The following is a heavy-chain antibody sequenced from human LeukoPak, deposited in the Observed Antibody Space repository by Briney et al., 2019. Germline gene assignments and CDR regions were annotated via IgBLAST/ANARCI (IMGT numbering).Heavy chain of an antibody. CDR1: GGSINSYY. CDR2: VYYSGST. D-gene: IGHD3-10*01. V-gene: IGHV4-59*01. CDR3: ARTSRHFYGSGSNLTPWPADMDV. J-gene: IGHJ6*02. Sequence: SETLSLTCTVSGGSINSYYWTWIRQPPGKGLEWIGYVYYSGSTHYNPSLNSRVTISMDTSKNHFSLKLSSVTAADTAIYYCARTSRHFYGSGSNLTPWPADMDVWGQGTKVTVSS.